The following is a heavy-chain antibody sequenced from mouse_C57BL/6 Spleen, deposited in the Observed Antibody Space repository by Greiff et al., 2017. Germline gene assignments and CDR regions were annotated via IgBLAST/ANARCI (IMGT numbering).Heavy chain of an antibody. Sequence: VQLQQSGPELVKPGASVKMSCKASGYTFTDYNMHWVKQSHGKSLEWIGYINPNNGGTSYNQKFKGKATLTVNKSSSTAYMELRSLTSEDSAVYYCASLAYYSNHGAYWGQGTLVTVSA. CDR2: INPNNGGT. D-gene: IGHD2-5*01. V-gene: IGHV1-22*01. CDR3: ASLAYYSNHGAY. CDR1: GYTFTDYN. J-gene: IGHJ3*01.